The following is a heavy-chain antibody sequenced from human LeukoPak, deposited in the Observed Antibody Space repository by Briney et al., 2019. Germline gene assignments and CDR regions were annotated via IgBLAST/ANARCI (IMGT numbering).Heavy chain of an antibody. CDR3: AKDRGSGSCYNLPDY. Sequence: GGSLRLSCAASGFTFSSYCMSWVRQAPGKGLEWVSGIGISGGSTYYADSVKGRFTISRDNSKNTLYLQMNSLRAEDTAFYYCAKDRGSGSCYNLPDYWGQGTLVTVSS. CDR2: IGISGGST. V-gene: IGHV3-23*01. CDR1: GFTFSSYC. J-gene: IGHJ4*02. D-gene: IGHD3-10*01.